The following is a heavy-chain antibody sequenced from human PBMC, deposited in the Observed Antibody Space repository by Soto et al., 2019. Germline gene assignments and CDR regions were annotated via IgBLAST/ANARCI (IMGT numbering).Heavy chain of an antibody. Sequence: GGSLRLSCAASGFTFSSYAMSWVRQAPGKGLEWVSAISGSGGSTYYADSVKGRFTISRDNSKNTLYLQMNSLRAEDTAVYYCAKDLDQLYYYGSGSYGAHAFDIWGQGTMVTVSS. V-gene: IGHV3-23*01. CDR3: AKDLDQLYYYGSGSYGAHAFDI. D-gene: IGHD3-10*01. J-gene: IGHJ3*02. CDR2: ISGSGGST. CDR1: GFTFSSYA.